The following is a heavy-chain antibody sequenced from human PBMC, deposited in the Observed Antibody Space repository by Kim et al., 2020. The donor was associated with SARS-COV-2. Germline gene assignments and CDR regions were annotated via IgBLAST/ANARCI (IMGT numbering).Heavy chain of an antibody. J-gene: IGHJ4*02. CDR3: LKGIGV. D-gene: IGHD3-10*01. V-gene: IGHV3-9*01. Sequence: GGSLRLSCAASGFNFGDNAMNWVRQVPGKGLEWVSGISWNSGRIAYADSVKGRFTISRDNAKNSLYLQMNSLRVEDTALYYCLKGIGVWGQGTLVTVSS. CDR1: GFNFGDNA. CDR2: ISWNSGRI.